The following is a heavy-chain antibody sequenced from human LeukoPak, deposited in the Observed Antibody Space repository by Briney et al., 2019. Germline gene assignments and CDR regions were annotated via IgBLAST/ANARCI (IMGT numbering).Heavy chain of an antibody. CDR1: GFTFSSYS. D-gene: IGHD3-22*01. CDR2: ISSSSSYI. CDR3: ARVGASGYYYDSSGYYSDY. Sequence: PGGSLRLSCAASGFTFSSYSMNWVRQAPGKGLEWVSSISSSSSYIYYADSVKGRFTISRDNAKNSLYLQMNSLRAEDTAVYYCARVGASGYYYDSSGYYSDYWGQGTLVTVSS. V-gene: IGHV3-21*04. J-gene: IGHJ4*02.